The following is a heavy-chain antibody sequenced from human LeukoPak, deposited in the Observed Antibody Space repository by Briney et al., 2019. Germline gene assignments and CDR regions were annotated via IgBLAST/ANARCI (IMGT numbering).Heavy chain of an antibody. D-gene: IGHD2-2*02. CDR3: ARTCSSSSCYMVH. CDR1: GYTFANFG. J-gene: IGHJ4*02. Sequence: GASVKVSCKASGYTFANFGITWVRQAPGQGLEWMGWISVYNGNTNYAQNLQGRVILTTDTSTSTAYMELRSLRSDDTALYYCARTCSSSSCYMVHWGQGTLVTVSS. V-gene: IGHV1-18*01. CDR2: ISVYNGNT.